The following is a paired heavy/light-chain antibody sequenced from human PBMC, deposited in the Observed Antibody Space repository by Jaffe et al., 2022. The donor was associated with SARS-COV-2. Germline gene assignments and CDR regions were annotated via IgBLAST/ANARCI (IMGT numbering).Heavy chain of an antibody. J-gene: IGHJ5*02. V-gene: IGHV4-4*07. CDR2: IYTSGST. D-gene: IGHD3-3*01. CDR1: GGSISSYY. CDR3: ARDAEHRITIFGVVIIHNWFDP. Sequence: QVQLQESGPGLVKPSETLSLTCTVSGGSISSYYWSWIRQPAGKGLEWIGRIYTSGSTNYNPSLKSRVTMSVDTSKNQFSLKLSSVTAADTAVYYCARDAEHRITIFGVVIIHNWFDPWGQGTLVTVSS.
Light chain of an antibody. CDR1: SSNIGAGYD. J-gene: IGLJ1*01. V-gene: IGLV1-40*01. CDR2: GNS. CDR3: QSYDSSLSDV. Sequence: QSVLTQPPSVSGAPGQRVTISCTGSSSNIGAGYDVHWYQQLPGTAPKLLIYGNSNRPSGVPDRFSGSKSGTSASLAITGLQAEDEADYYCQSYDSSLSDVFGTGTKVTVL.